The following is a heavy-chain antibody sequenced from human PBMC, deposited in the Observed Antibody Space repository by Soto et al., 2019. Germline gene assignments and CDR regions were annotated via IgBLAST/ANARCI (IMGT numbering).Heavy chain of an antibody. J-gene: IGHJ4*02. Sequence: QVQLQESGPGLVKPSETLSLTCTVSGGSISTYYWSWIRQPPGKGLEWIGYIYYSGIDSGSTNYIPSLKSRVTISVDMSKNQFSLKLTSVTAADTAVYFCTRGSGDFWGQGTLVTVSS. CDR1: GGSISTYY. CDR2: IYYSGIDSGST. CDR3: TRGSGDF. D-gene: IGHD6-25*01. V-gene: IGHV4-59*01.